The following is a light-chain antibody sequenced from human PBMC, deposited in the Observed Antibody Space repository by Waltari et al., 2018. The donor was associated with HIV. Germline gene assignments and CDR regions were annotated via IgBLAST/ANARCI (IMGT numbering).Light chain of an antibody. CDR1: QSIRND. CDR2: GAS. Sequence: AIQMTQSPPSLSASVGDRLTITCRASQSIRNDLGWYQQKSGKAPKLLIYGASSLQSGVPSRFSGSGSGTDFTLTISSLQPEDFATYYCLQDFTYPRTFGQGTKVEIK. V-gene: IGKV1-6*01. J-gene: IGKJ1*01. CDR3: LQDFTYPRT.